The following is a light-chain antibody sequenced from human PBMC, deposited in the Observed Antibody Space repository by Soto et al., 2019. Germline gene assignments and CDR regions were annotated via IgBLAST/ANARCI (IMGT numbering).Light chain of an antibody. Sequence: EIVLTQSPGTLSLSPGERATLSCRASQSVSSSYLAWYQQKPGQAPRLLIYGASSRATGIPDRFSGSGSGTDFTLTIRRLEPEDFAVYYCQQYGSSRPYTFGQGTKLESK. CDR3: QQYGSSRPYT. CDR2: GAS. J-gene: IGKJ2*01. CDR1: QSVSSSY. V-gene: IGKV3-20*01.